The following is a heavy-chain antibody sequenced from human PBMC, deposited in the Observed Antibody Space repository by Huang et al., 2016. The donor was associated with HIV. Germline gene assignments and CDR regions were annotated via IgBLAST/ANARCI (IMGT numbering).Heavy chain of an antibody. D-gene: IGHD3-22*01. CDR3: ARARGFLYDSTGYYSRYYFDS. V-gene: IGHV1-8*03. J-gene: IGHJ4*02. CDR2: MNPKSGDT. Sequence: QVQLVQSGAEVKKPGASVQVSCKASGFNFNNYDFNWVRQASGQGLEWMGWMNPKSGDTGYAQKFQGRGTITRNTSITTAYMELRSLRSEDTAVYYCARARGFLYDSTGYYSRYYFDSWGQGTLVTISS. CDR1: GFNFNNYD.